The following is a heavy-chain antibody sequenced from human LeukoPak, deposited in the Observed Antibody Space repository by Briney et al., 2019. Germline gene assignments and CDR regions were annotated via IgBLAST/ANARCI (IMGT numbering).Heavy chain of an antibody. V-gene: IGHV4-61*02. J-gene: IGHJ6*03. D-gene: IGHD5-18*01. CDR1: GGSISSGSYY. CDR3: ARDFVDTAMAGYYYYYMDV. Sequence: TLSLTCTVSGGSISSGSYYWSWIRQPAGKGLEWIGRIYTSGSTNDNPSLKSRVTISVDTSKNQFSLKLSSVAAADTAVYYCARDFVDTAMAGYYYYYMDVWGKGTTVTVSS. CDR2: IYTSGST.